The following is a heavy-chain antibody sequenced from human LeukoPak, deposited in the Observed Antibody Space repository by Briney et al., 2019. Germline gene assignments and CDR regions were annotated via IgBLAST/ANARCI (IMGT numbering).Heavy chain of an antibody. Sequence: GGSLRLSCTASGFTFKDYAMSWVRQAPGKSLEWVSALSGTRTISYYADSVRGRFTISRDNSKNTLYLQMNSLRAEDTAVYFCAKDRTREWELPYSYYAMDVWGQGTTVTVSS. CDR2: LSGTRTIS. CDR1: GFTFKDYA. J-gene: IGHJ6*02. D-gene: IGHD1-26*01. V-gene: IGHV3-23*01. CDR3: AKDRTREWELPYSYYAMDV.